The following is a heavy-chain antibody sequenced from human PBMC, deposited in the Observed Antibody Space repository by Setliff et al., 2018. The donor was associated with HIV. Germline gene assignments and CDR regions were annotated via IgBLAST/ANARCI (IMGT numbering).Heavy chain of an antibody. D-gene: IGHD6-19*01. CDR1: GGSVSSSTTYY. J-gene: IGHJ4*02. Sequence: PSETLSLTCTVSGGSVSSSTTYYWGWIRQPPGKGLEWIGSMYYTGSSYYNPSLKSRVTISVDTSKNQFSLKVNSVTATDTAVYYCASHSGGWNDYLDYWGQGTLVTVSS. V-gene: IGHV4-39*01. CDR2: MYYTGSS. CDR3: ASHSGGWNDYLDY.